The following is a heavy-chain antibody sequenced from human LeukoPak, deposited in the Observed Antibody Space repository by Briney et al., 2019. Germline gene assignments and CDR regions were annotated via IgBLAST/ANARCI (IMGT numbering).Heavy chain of an antibody. CDR2: ISAYNGNT. Sequence: ASVKVSCKASGYTFTSYGISWVRQAPGQGLEWMGWISAYNGNTNYAQKLQGRVTMTTDTSTSTAYMELRSLRSDDRAVYYCARGRYCSGGSCYAGDYWGQGTLVTVSS. CDR1: GYTFTSYG. J-gene: IGHJ4*02. CDR3: ARGRYCSGGSCYAGDY. D-gene: IGHD2-15*01. V-gene: IGHV1-18*01.